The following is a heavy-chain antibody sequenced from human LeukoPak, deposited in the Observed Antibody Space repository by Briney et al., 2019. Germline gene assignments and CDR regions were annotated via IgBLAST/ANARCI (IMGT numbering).Heavy chain of an antibody. D-gene: IGHD4-23*01. Sequence: GGSLRLSCAASGFTFSRNAMNWVRQAPGKGLEWVSYISSSGSTIYYADSVKGRFTISRDNAKNSLYLQMNSLRAEDTAVYYCARLDYGGNSGLRYWGQGTLVTVSS. CDR1: GFTFSRNA. CDR3: ARLDYGGNSGLRY. J-gene: IGHJ4*02. CDR2: ISSSGSTI. V-gene: IGHV3-48*03.